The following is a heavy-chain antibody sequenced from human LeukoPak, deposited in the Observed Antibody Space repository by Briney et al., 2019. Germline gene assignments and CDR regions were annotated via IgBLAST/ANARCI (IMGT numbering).Heavy chain of an antibody. J-gene: IGHJ4*02. CDR3: TTGDYVWGSHRNKPKADY. V-gene: IGHV3-15*01. Sequence: GGSLRLSCAASGFTFSNAWMSWVRQAPGKGLEWVGRIKSKTDGGTTDYAAPVKGRFTISRDDSKNTLYLQMNSLKTEDTAVYYCTTGDYVWGSHRNKPKADYWGQGTLVTVSS. CDR2: IKSKTDGGTT. D-gene: IGHD3-16*01. CDR1: GFTFSNAW.